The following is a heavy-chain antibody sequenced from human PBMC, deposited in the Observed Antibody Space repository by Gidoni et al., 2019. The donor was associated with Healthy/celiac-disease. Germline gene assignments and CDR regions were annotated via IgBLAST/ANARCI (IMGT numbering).Heavy chain of an antibody. D-gene: IGHD3-3*01. CDR1: GLPFSSHA. CDR3: AKDFDFWSGSVSPNWFDP. CDR2: ISGSGGST. J-gene: IGHJ5*02. V-gene: IGHV3-23*01. Sequence: EVQLLESGGGLVQPGGSLRLSCAASGLPFSSHAMSWVRQAPGKGLEWVSAISGSGGSTYYADSVKGRFTISRDNSKNTLYLQMNSLRAEDTAVYYCAKDFDFWSGSVSPNWFDPWGQGTLVTVSS.